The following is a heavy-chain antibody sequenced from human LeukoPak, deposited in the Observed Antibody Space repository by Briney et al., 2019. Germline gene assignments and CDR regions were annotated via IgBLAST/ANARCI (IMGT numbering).Heavy chain of an antibody. J-gene: IGHJ4*02. CDR1: GYTFTSYG. CDR3: ARVRGYYGSGSYNGVYYFDY. CDR2: ISAYNGNT. Sequence: ASVKVSCKASGYTFTSYGISWVRQAPGQGLEWMGWISAYNGNTNYAQKLQGRVTMTTDTSTSTAYMELRSLRSDDTAVYYCARVRGYYGSGSYNGVYYFDYWGQGTLVTVSS. D-gene: IGHD3-10*01. V-gene: IGHV1-18*01.